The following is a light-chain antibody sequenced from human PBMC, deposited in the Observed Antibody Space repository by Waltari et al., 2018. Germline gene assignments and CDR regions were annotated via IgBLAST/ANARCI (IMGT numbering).Light chain of an antibody. CDR2: DVS. CDR3: SSYTSSSTLWY. CDR1: SSDVGGYNY. Sequence: SALTQPASVSGSPGQSITISCTGTSSDVGGYNYVSWYQQHPGKAPKLMISDVSNRQAGVSNRFSGSKSGSPASLTISGLQAEDGADYYCSSYTSSSTLWYFGGWTKLTVL. J-gene: IGLJ2*01. V-gene: IGLV2-14*03.